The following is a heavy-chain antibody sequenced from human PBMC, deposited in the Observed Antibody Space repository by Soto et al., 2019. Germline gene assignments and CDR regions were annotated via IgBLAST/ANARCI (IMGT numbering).Heavy chain of an antibody. CDR1: GASISSGGYY. CDR3: ARDQVGYCSGGSCYSLYGMDV. CDR2: IYYRGST. Sequence: SETLSLTRSVPGASISSGGYYWSWIRQHPGKGLEWIGYIYYRGSTYYNPSLKSRVTISVDTSKNQFSLKLSSVTAADTAVYYCARDQVGYCSGGSCYSLYGMDVWGQGTTVTVSS. V-gene: IGHV4-31*03. J-gene: IGHJ6*02. D-gene: IGHD2-15*01.